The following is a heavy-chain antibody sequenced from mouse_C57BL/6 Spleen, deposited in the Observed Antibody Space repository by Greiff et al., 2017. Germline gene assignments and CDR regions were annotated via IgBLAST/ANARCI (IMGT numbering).Heavy chain of an antibody. CDR3: ARNIGNRPYAMDY. V-gene: IGHV2-2*01. Sequence: VKVVESGPGLVQPSQSLSITCTVSGFSLTSYGVHWVRQSPGKGLEWLGVIWSGGSTDYNAAFISGLSISKDNSKSQVFFKMNSLQADDTAIYYCARNIGNRPYAMDYWGQGTSVTVSS. CDR1: GFSLTSYG. D-gene: IGHD2-14*01. J-gene: IGHJ4*01. CDR2: IWSGGST.